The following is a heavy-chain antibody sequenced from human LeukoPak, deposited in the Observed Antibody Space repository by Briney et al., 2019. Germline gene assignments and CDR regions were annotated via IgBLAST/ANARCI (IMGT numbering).Heavy chain of an antibody. J-gene: IGHJ5*02. CDR3: ARVSDTSSPTSRFDP. V-gene: IGHV4-59*01. CDR2: IFYSGST. D-gene: IGHD2-2*01. Sequence: PSETLSLTCTVSDDSISGYYWSWIRQPPGKGLEGIGYIFYSGSTNYNPSLRGRVTISVDTSKNQFSLKLSTVTAADTAVYYCARVSDTSSPTSRFDPWAREPRSPSPQ. CDR1: DDSISGYY.